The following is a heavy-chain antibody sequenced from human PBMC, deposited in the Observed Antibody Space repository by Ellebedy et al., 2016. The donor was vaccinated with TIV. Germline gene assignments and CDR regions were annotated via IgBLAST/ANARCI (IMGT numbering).Heavy chain of an antibody. J-gene: IGHJ5*02. Sequence: AASVKVSCKTSGYNFIGHYIHWVRQAPGQGLQWMGWVTAYNRDTYYAQNFQGRVTFTTDTSSSTAYLELRSLTSNDTGVYYCARGAMALSWGQGTLVTVSS. CDR1: GYNFIGHY. CDR2: VTAYNRDT. D-gene: IGHD5-24*01. V-gene: IGHV1-18*04. CDR3: ARGAMALS.